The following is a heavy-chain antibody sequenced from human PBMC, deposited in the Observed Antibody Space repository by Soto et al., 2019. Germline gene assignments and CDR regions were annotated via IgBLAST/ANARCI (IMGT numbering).Heavy chain of an antibody. Sequence: PGESLKISCKGSGYSFTSYWIGWVRQMPGKGLERMAMIYPGDSDTRYSPSFQGQVTISADKSIITAYLQWSSLKASDTAMYYCVAYSGSSGRHFDYWGQGTLVTVSS. V-gene: IGHV5-51*01. CDR1: GYSFTSYW. CDR3: VAYSGSSGRHFDY. J-gene: IGHJ4*02. CDR2: IYPGDSDT. D-gene: IGHD6-6*01.